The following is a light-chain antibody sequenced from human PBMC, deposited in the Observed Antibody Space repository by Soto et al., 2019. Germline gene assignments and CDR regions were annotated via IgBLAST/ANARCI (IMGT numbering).Light chain of an antibody. CDR3: PQSYSTPRT. J-gene: IGKJ1*01. V-gene: IGKV1-39*01. Sequence: DIQMTQSPSSLSASVGDRVTITCRASQSISSYLNWYQQKPGKAPKLLIYAASSLQSGVPSRFSGSGSGTDFTLIISSLQPEDFATYYCPQSYSTPRTFGQGTKVEFK. CDR2: AAS. CDR1: QSISSY.